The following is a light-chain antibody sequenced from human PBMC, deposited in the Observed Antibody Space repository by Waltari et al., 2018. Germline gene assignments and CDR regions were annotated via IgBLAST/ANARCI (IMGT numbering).Light chain of an antibody. CDR1: QDVNEY. CDR2: DAS. V-gene: IGKV3-11*01. CDR3: QQRYA. J-gene: IGKJ4*01. Sequence: EIVLTQSPATLSLSPGQRAALPCRASQDVNEYIAWYQQKPGQPPRLLIYDASTRATGIPDRFSGSGSGTDFTLTISTLEPEDFGVYYCQQRYAFGGGTKVEI.